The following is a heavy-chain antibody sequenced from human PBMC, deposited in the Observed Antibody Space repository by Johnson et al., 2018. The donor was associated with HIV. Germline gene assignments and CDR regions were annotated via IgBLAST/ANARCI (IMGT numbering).Heavy chain of an antibody. J-gene: IGHJ3*02. CDR2: ISYDGSNK. Sequence: VQLVESGGGVVQPGRSLRLSCAASGFTFSSYAMHWVRQAPGKGLEWVAVISYDGSNKYYADSVKGRFTISRDNSKNTLYLQMNSLRAEDTAVYFCARAINDAFDIWGQGTMVTVSS. CDR3: ARAINDAFDI. CDR1: GFTFSSYA. V-gene: IGHV3-30*04.